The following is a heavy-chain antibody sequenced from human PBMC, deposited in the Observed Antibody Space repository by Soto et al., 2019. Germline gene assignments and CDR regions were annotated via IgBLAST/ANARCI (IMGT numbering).Heavy chain of an antibody. V-gene: IGHV3-30*03. J-gene: IGHJ3*02. CDR3: ATLPIGIVVITVGDAFDI. D-gene: IGHD3-22*01. Sequence: QVQLVESGGGVVQPGRSLRLSCAASGFTFSSYGMHWVRQAPGKGLEWVAVISYDGSNKYYADSVKGRFTISRDNSKNTLYLQMNSLRAEDTAVYYCATLPIGIVVITVGDAFDIWGQGTMVTVSS. CDR1: GFTFSSYG. CDR2: ISYDGSNK.